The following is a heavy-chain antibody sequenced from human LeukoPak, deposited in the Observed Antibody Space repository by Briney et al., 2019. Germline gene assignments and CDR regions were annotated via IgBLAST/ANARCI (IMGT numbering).Heavy chain of an antibody. CDR1: GFTFSSFD. Sequence: HPGGPLRLSCAASGFTFSSFDMNWVRQAPGKGLEWISYISSSGSPIYYADSVKGRFTISRNNAKNSLYLQMNSLRAEDTAVYYCATQGRSTKLGIWGQGTMVTVSS. CDR3: ATQGRSTKLGI. J-gene: IGHJ3*02. CDR2: ISSSGSPI. D-gene: IGHD2-2*01. V-gene: IGHV3-48*03.